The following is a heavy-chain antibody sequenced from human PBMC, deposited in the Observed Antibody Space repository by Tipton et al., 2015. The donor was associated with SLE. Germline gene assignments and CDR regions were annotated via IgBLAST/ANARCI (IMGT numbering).Heavy chain of an antibody. CDR1: GFIFSDYA. CDR2: ISGSATGT. D-gene: IGHD3-9*01. J-gene: IGHJ3*01. CDR3: AKSRGVYFGAFDL. Sequence: SLRLSCAASGFIFSDYAMSWVRQAPGKGLEWVSSISGSATGTNYADSVKGRFTTSRDNSKNTVYLQMNSLRGEDTAVYYCAKSRGVYFGAFDLWGQGTMVTVSS. V-gene: IGHV3-23*01.